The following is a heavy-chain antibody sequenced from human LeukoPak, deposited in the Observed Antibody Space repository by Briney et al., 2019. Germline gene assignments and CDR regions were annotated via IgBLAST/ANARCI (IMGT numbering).Heavy chain of an antibody. J-gene: IGHJ6*03. D-gene: IGHD1-26*01. V-gene: IGHV3-74*01. CDR3: ARTGATMWYYYYYYMDV. CDR1: GFPFSSYW. Sequence: PGGSLRLSCAASGFPFSSYWMHWVRQAPGKGLVWVSRINSDGSSTSYADSVKGRFTISRDNAKNTLYLQMNSLRAEDTAVYYCARTGATMWYYYYYYMDVWGKGTTVTISS. CDR2: INSDGSST.